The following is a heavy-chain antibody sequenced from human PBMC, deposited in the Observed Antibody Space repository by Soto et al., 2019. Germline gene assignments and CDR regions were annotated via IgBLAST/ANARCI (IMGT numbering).Heavy chain of an antibody. J-gene: IGHJ6*02. CDR2: IIPIFGTA. CDR3: ARSRSIAAAGTNSYYGMDV. Sequence: SVEVSCKASGGTFSSCAMSWVRQAHRQGLEWMGGIIPIFGTANYAQKFQGRVTITADESTSTAYMELSSLRSEDTAVYYCARSRSIAAAGTNSYYGMDVWGQGTTVTVSS. D-gene: IGHD6-13*01. V-gene: IGHV1-69*13. CDR1: GGTFSSCA.